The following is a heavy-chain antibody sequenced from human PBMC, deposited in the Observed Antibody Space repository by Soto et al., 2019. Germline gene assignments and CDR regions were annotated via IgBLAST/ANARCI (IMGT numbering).Heavy chain of an antibody. CDR2: ISASGGNI. D-gene: IGHD3-16*01. V-gene: IGHV3-23*01. CDR3: AKVAGGLGYFDL. J-gene: IGHJ2*01. CDR1: GFIFSDYA. Sequence: GGSLRLSCVASGFIFSDYAMTWVRQAPGKGLQWVATISASGGNIEYADSLKGRFTISRDNSKNSVYLQLSGLTADDTAVHYCAKVAGGLGYFDLWGRGTLVTSPQ.